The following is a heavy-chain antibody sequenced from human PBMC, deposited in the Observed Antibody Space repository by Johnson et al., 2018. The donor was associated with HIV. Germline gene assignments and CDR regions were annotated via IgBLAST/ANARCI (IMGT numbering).Heavy chain of an antibody. Sequence: QVQLVESGGGVVQPGRSLRLSCAASGFTFNNYGMHWVRQAPGTGLEWVAFIRYDGSRTYYADSVKGRFTISRDKTKNTLYLEMNSLRTEDTAVYHCAKDVDRLLWEGDAFDIWGQGTMVTVSS. J-gene: IGHJ3*02. CDR3: AKDVDRLLWEGDAFDI. CDR1: GFTFNNYG. V-gene: IGHV3-30*02. D-gene: IGHD1-26*01. CDR2: IRYDGSRT.